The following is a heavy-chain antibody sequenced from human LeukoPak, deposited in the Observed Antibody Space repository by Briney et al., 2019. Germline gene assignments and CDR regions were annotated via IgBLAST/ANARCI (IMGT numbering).Heavy chain of an antibody. Sequence: PGRSLRLSCAASGFTFSSYAMHWVRQAPGKGLEWVAVISYDGSNKYYADSVKGRFTISRDNSKNTLYLQMNSLRAEDTAIYYCAKGLEKESRLDYWGQGTLVTVSS. J-gene: IGHJ4*02. D-gene: IGHD1-1*01. V-gene: IGHV3-30*04. CDR2: ISYDGSNK. CDR1: GFTFSSYA. CDR3: AKGLEKESRLDY.